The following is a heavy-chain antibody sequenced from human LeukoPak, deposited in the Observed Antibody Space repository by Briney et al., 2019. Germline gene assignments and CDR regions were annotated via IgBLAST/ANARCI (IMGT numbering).Heavy chain of an antibody. J-gene: IGHJ4*02. CDR1: GDSVSSNGAS. Sequence: SQTLSLTCAISGDSVSSNGASWNWIRQSPSRGLEWLGRTYYRSQQWHSDYAPSVKGRVTLNPDTSKNQFSLQLNSVTPEDTAVYYCGRETDFGVVTNWGQGTLVTVSS. CDR2: TYYRSQQWHS. CDR3: GRETDFGVVTN. V-gene: IGHV6-1*01. D-gene: IGHD3-3*01.